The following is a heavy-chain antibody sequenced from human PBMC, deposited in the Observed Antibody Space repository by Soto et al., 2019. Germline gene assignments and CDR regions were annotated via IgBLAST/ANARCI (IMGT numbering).Heavy chain of an antibody. CDR3: ARSPDYGDYVNWFDP. Sequence: QVQLVQSGAEVKKPGSSVKVSCKASGGTFSSYAISWVRQAPGQGLEWMGGIIPIFGTANYAQKFQGRVPITADKSTSTAYMELSSLRSEDTAVYYCARSPDYGDYVNWFDPWGQGTLVTVSS. CDR2: IIPIFGTA. CDR1: GGTFSSYA. J-gene: IGHJ5*02. V-gene: IGHV1-69*06. D-gene: IGHD4-17*01.